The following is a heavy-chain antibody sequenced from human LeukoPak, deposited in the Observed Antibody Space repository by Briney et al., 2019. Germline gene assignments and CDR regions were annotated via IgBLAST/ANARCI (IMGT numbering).Heavy chain of an antibody. J-gene: IGHJ3*02. CDR2: INHSGST. V-gene: IGHV4-34*01. CDR1: GGSFMGYY. D-gene: IGHD3-10*01. Sequence: SAPLSLPCGADGGSFMGYYWSWMRRPPGKGLEWIGEINHSGSTNCNPSLQSRVTISVDTVKNKFYLKLRTVTAADTAVYYCERGLLWFGELCAFDIWGQGTMVTVSS. CDR3: ERGLLWFGELCAFDI.